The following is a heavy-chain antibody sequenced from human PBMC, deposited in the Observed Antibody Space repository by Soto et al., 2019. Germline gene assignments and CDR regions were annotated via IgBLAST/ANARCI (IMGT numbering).Heavy chain of an antibody. CDR1: GFTFSSYG. CDR2: ISYDGSNK. V-gene: IGHV3-30*18. CDR3: AKVVSDYYDSSGYYSDY. Sequence: QVQLVESGGGVVQPGRSLRLSCAASGFTFSSYGMHWVRQAPGKGLEWVAVISYDGSNKYYADSVKGRFTISRDNSKNTLYLQMNSLRAEDTAVYYCAKVVSDYYDSSGYYSDYWGQGTLVTVSS. D-gene: IGHD3-22*01. J-gene: IGHJ4*02.